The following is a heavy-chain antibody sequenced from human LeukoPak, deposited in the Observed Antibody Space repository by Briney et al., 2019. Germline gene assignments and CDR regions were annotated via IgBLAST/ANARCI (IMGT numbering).Heavy chain of an antibody. V-gene: IGHV1-18*01. J-gene: IGHJ4*02. CDR1: GYTFTSYG. CDR3: ARDGEANHYDSSGYLAPSNDY. CDR2: ISAYNGNT. D-gene: IGHD3-22*01. Sequence: GASVTVSCTASGYTFTSYGISWVRQAPGQGLERMGWISAYNGNTDYVQKLQGRVTMTTDTSTSTAYMELRSLRSDDTAVYYCARDGEANHYDSSGYLAPSNDYWGQGTLVTVSS.